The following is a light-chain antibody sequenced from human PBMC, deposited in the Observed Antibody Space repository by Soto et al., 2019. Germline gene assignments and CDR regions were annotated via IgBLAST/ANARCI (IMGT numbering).Light chain of an antibody. V-gene: IGLV2-14*01. CDR1: SSDVGRFNY. Sequence: QSVLTQPASVSGSPGQSITISCTGTSSDVGRFNYVSWYQQHPGKAPKLMIFDVSNRPSGVSNRFSGSKSGNTASLTISGRQAEDEADYYCSSYTSSSTLGVFGGGTKLTVL. CDR2: DVS. J-gene: IGLJ2*01. CDR3: SSYTSSSTLGV.